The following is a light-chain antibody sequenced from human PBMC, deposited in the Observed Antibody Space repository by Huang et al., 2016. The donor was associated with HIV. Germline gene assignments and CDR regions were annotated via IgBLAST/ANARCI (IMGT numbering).Light chain of an antibody. CDR1: QSLLYNSNNKNY. Sequence: DIVMTQSPDSLAVSLGERATINCKSSQSLLYNSNNKNYLAWYQQKPGQPPNLLIYWASSRKSGVPDRFSGSGSETRFTLTISSLQAEDVAVYYCQQHYSSPPTFGQGTKLEIK. CDR3: QQHYSSPPT. V-gene: IGKV4-1*01. CDR2: WAS. J-gene: IGKJ2*01.